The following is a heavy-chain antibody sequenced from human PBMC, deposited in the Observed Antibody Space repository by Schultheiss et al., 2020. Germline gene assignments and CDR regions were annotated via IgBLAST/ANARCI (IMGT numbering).Heavy chain of an antibody. J-gene: IGHJ4*02. D-gene: IGHD3-10*01. V-gene: IGHV3-38-3*01. Sequence: GGSLRLSCAASGFTVSSNEMSWVRQAPGKGLEWVSSISGGSTYYADSRKGRFTISRDNSKNTLHLQMNSLRAEDTAVYYCAKDLKTYHLGSGTYFDYWGQGTLVTVSS. CDR3: AKDLKTYHLGSGTYFDY. CDR2: ISGGST. CDR1: GFTVSSNE.